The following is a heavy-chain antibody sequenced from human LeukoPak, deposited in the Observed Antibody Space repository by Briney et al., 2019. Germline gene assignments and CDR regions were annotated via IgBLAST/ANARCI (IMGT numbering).Heavy chain of an antibody. D-gene: IGHD3-3*01. CDR3: ASRSGSTPYYFDY. CDR2: INTYNGKT. Sequence: ASVKVSCKASGYTFTSQGISWVRQAHGQGLEWMGWINTYNGKTNYAQKFQGRVTMTADTSTSTAYLELRSLRSDDTAVYYCASRSGSTPYYFDYWGQGTLVTVSS. CDR1: GYTFTSQG. V-gene: IGHV1-18*01. J-gene: IGHJ4*02.